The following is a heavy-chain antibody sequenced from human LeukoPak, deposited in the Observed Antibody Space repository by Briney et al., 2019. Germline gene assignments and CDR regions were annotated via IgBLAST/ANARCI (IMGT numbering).Heavy chain of an antibody. CDR1: GFKFSAYG. J-gene: IGHJ4*02. CDR3: ANFQWLVLNSDY. D-gene: IGHD6-19*01. CDR2: ISKDGSNE. Sequence: GGSLRLSCAASGFKFSAYGMHWVRQAPGKGLEWVAVISKDGSNEFYADSVKGRFTISRDNSKNTLYLQMNSLRAEDTAVYCCANFQWLVLNSDYWGQGTLVTVSS. V-gene: IGHV3-30*18.